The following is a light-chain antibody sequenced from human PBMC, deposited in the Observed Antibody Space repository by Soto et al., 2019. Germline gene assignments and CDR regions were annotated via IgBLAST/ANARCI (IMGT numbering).Light chain of an antibody. J-gene: IGKJ2*02. V-gene: IGKV2-30*01. CDR2: KVS. CDR3: MEGSQWPCT. Sequence: DVVMTQSPLSLPVTLRQPASISCMSSESLVYSDGNNYLSWFLQRPGQSPRRLINKVSNRYSGVHDSFSGSESGSAFTLKISSMEADDGGIYCCMEGSQWPCTLGHGTLLE. CDR1: ESLVYSDGNNY.